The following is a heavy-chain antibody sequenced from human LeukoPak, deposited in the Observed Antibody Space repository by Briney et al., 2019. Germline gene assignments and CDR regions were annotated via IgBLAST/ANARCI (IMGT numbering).Heavy chain of an antibody. CDR3: AKDRLSGYADY. CDR1: GGSISSYY. D-gene: IGHD5-12*01. J-gene: IGHJ4*02. CDR2: IYYSGST. V-gene: IGHV4-59*01. Sequence: PSETLSLTCTVSGGSISSYYWSWIRQLPGKGLEWIGYIYYSGSTNYNPSLKSRVTISVDTSKNQFSLKLSSVTAADTAVYYCAKDRLSGYADYWGQGTLVTVSS.